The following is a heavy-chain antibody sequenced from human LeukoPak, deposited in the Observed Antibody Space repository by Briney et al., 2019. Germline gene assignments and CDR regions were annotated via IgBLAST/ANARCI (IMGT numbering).Heavy chain of an antibody. J-gene: IGHJ6*03. CDR3: ARGPGGYYMDV. CDR2: INHSGST. Sequence: SETPSLTCAVYGGSFSGYYWSWIRQPPGKGLEWIGEINHSGSTNYNPSLKSRVTISVDTSKNQFSLKLSSVTAADTAVYYCARGPGGYYMDVWGKGTTVTVPS. CDR1: GGSFSGYY. V-gene: IGHV4-34*01. D-gene: IGHD3-16*01.